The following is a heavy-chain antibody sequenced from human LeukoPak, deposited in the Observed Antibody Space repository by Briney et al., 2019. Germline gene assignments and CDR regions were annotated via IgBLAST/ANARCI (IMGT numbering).Heavy chain of an antibody. CDR3: ARVIYGSGSPLDY. V-gene: IGHV1-69*05. CDR2: IIPIFGTA. Sequence: ASVKVSCKASGGTFSSYAISWVRQAPGQGLEWMGGIIPIFGTANYAQKFQGRVTITTDESTSTAYMELSSLRSEDTAVYYCARVIYGSGSPLDYWGQGTLVTVSS. J-gene: IGHJ4*02. D-gene: IGHD3-10*01. CDR1: GGTFSSYA.